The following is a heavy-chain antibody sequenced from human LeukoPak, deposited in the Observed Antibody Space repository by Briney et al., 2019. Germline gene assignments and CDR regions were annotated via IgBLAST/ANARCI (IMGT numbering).Heavy chain of an antibody. J-gene: IGHJ4*02. CDR1: GFTFSSYT. Sequence: GGSLRLSCTASGFTFSSYTMTWVRQAPGKGLKWVSTITTGDGNTYYTDSVKGRFTVSRDDSKNTLYLQMNSLRAEDTAVYYCAKEGSEWNYYFDYWGQGTLVTVSS. CDR3: AKEGSEWNYYFDY. V-gene: IGHV3-23*01. CDR2: ITTGDGNT. D-gene: IGHD1-7*01.